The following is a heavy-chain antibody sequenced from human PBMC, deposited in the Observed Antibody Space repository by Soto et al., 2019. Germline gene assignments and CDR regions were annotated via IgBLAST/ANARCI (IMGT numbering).Heavy chain of an antibody. V-gene: IGHV3-11*06. Sequence: GGSLRLSCAASGFTFSDYYMSWIRQAPGKGLEWVSYISSSSSYTNYADSVKGRFTISRDNAKNSLYLQMNSLRAEDTAVYYCARDYGGNSKVSWGMDVWGQGTTVTVSS. J-gene: IGHJ6*02. CDR1: GFTFSDYY. CDR2: ISSSSSYT. D-gene: IGHD4-17*01. CDR3: ARDYGGNSKVSWGMDV.